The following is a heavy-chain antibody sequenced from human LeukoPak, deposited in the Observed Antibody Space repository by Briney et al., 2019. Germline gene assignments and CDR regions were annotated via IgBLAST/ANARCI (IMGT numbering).Heavy chain of an antibody. CDR2: ISSSGRTT. CDR1: GFTFSSYE. CDR3: ARDDRRGAVAGTSYFQH. V-gene: IGHV3-48*03. Sequence: GGSLRLSCAASGFTFSSYEMNWVRQAPGKGLECVSYISSSGRTTYYADSVKGRFTISRDNAKNSLYLQMNNLRAEDTAVYYCARDDRRGAVAGTSYFQHWGQGTLVTVSS. D-gene: IGHD6-19*01. J-gene: IGHJ1*01.